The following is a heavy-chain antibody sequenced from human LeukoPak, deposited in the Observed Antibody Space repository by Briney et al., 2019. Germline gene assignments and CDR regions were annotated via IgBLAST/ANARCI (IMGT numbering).Heavy chain of an antibody. CDR2: ISSSGSTI. Sequence: GESLRLSCAASGFTFSSYEMNWVRQAPGKGLEWVSYISSSGSTIYYADSVKGRFTISRDNAKNSLYLQMNSLRAEDTAVYYCARARFGGYYGMDAWGKGTTVTVSS. CDR1: GFTFSSYE. D-gene: IGHD3-10*01. CDR3: ARARFGGYYGMDA. V-gene: IGHV3-48*03. J-gene: IGHJ6*04.